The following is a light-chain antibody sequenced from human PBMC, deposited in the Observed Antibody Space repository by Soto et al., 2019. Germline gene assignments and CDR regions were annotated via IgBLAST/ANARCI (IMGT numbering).Light chain of an antibody. V-gene: IGKV3-20*01. Sequence: EIVLTQSPGTLSLSPGEGATLSCRASENVYINSLAWYQQKPGQPPRLLISGAATRASAVPDRFSGSGSGADFTLTITGLEPEDFAVYYCQQYGTSPLTFGPGTRVD. J-gene: IGKJ3*01. CDR3: QQYGTSPLT. CDR2: GAA. CDR1: ENVYINS.